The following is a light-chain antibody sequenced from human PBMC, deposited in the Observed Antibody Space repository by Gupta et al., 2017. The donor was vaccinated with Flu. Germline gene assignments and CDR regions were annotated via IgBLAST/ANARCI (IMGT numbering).Light chain of an antibody. Sequence: EIGMTHSPATLSVSLGEIATLSCSASQSVSRNVAWYQQKPGQTPRLLIYGASTTATAIPGRFSGSGSGTEFTLTISSLQSEDFAVYYCQQYNDWPGTFGQGTKVEIK. J-gene: IGKJ1*01. CDR2: GAS. V-gene: IGKV3-15*01. CDR1: QSVSRN. CDR3: QQYNDWPGT.